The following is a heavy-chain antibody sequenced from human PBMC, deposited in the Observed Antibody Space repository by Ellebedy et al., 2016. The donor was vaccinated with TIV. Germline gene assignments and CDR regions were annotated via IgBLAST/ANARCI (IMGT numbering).Heavy chain of an antibody. Sequence: SETLSLXCNVSGGSISGTYTSYYWGWIRQPPGKGLEWIGSIYDSGRTHYNPSLKSRVTISVDTSKNQFSLKLSSVTAADTAVYYCARLPYYYDSSGELKHSTGDYWGQGTLVTVSS. D-gene: IGHD3-22*01. CDR2: IYDSGRT. V-gene: IGHV4-39*01. CDR1: GGSISGTYTSYY. CDR3: ARLPYYYDSSGELKHSTGDY. J-gene: IGHJ4*02.